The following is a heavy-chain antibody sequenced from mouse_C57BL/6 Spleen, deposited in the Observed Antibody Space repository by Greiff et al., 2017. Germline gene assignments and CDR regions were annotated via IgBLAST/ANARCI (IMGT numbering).Heavy chain of an antibody. CDR1: GYTFTSYW. CDR2: IDPSDSET. J-gene: IGHJ1*03. CDR3: ARWGYYGSSPYWYVDV. Sequence: VQLQQPGAELVRPGSSVKLSCKASGYTFTSYWMHWVKQRPIQGLEWIGNIDPSDSETHYNQKFKDKATLTVDKSSSTAYMQLSSLTSEDSAVYDCARWGYYGSSPYWYVDVWGTGTTVTVSS. V-gene: IGHV1-52*01. D-gene: IGHD1-1*01.